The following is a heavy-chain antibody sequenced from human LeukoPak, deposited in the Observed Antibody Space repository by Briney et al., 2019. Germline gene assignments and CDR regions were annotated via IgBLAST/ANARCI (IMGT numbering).Heavy chain of an antibody. CDR3: ARVGSSSWYDYWFDP. D-gene: IGHD6-13*01. CDR1: GGTFSSYA. J-gene: IGHJ5*02. Sequence: ASVKVSCKASGGTFSSYAISWVRQAPGQGLEWMGWINPNSGGTNYAQKFQGRVTMTRDTSISTAYMELSRLRSDDTAVYYCARVGSSSWYDYWFDPWGQGTLVTVSS. CDR2: INPNSGGT. V-gene: IGHV1-2*02.